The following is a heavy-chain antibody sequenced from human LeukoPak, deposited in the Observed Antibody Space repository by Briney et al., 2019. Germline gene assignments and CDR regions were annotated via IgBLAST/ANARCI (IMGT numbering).Heavy chain of an antibody. J-gene: IGHJ5*02. V-gene: IGHV3-73*01. Sequence: GGSLKLSCATSGFTFSGSAMHWVRQASGKGLEWVSRIRSKPNSYATAYAASVKGRFTISRDDSKNTAYLQMNSLKTEDTAVYYCITRSKDDSSGYYSTWGQGTLVTLSS. CDR3: ITRSKDDSSGYYST. CDR2: IRSKPNSYAT. CDR1: GFTFSGSA. D-gene: IGHD3-22*01.